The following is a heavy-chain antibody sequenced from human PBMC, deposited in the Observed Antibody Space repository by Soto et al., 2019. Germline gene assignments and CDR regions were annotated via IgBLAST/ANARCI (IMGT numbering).Heavy chain of an antibody. J-gene: IGHJ6*02. CDR3: TRGPPGGYGMDV. D-gene: IGHD3-16*01. Sequence: LRLSCAGSGFTLSDHYIDWVRQAPGKGLEWVGRSRDKAQGYSTAYAASVKGRFTTSRDESKNSVYLQMNSLKTEDTAVYYCTRGPPGGYGMDVWGQGTTVTVSS. CDR2: SRDKAQGYST. V-gene: IGHV3-72*01. CDR1: GFTLSDHY.